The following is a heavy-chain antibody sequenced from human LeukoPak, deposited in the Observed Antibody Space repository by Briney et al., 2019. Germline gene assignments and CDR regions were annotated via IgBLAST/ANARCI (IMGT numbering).Heavy chain of an antibody. CDR1: GGSISGSTYY. CDR2: IFYSGKT. D-gene: IGHD6-13*01. Sequence: PSETLSLTCTVSGGSISGSTYYWGWIRQPPGKGLEWIGSIFYSGKTYYNPSLKSRVTISVDTSKNQFSLKLSSVTAADTAVYYCARELAAAGRNDAFDIWGQGTMVTVSS. CDR3: ARELAAAGRNDAFDI. V-gene: IGHV4-39*07. J-gene: IGHJ3*02.